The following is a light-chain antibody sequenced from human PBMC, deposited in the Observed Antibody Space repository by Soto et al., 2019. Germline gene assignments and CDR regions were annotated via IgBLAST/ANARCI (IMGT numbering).Light chain of an antibody. CDR3: QVWDSSSDHPV. CDR1: NIGSKS. J-gene: IGLJ3*02. Sequence: SYELTQPPSVSVAPGKTARITCGGNNIGSKSVHWYQQKPGQAPVLVIYYDSDRPSGIPERFSGSNSGNPATLTISRVEAGDEADYYCQVWDSSSDHPVFGGGTKLTVL. CDR2: YDS. V-gene: IGLV3-21*04.